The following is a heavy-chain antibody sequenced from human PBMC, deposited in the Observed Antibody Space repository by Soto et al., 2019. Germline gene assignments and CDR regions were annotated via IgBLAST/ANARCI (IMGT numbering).Heavy chain of an antibody. CDR1: GGSISSGGYS. Sequence: ASETLSLTCVVSGGSISSGGYSWSWIRQPPGKGLEWIGYIYHSGSTYYNPSLKSRVTISVDRSKNQFSLNLSSVTAADTAVYYCARGPYCSGGSCYSGPRGFDYWGQGTLVTVSS. CDR2: IYHSGST. CDR3: ARGPYCSGGSCYSGPRGFDY. J-gene: IGHJ4*02. V-gene: IGHV4-30-2*01. D-gene: IGHD2-15*01.